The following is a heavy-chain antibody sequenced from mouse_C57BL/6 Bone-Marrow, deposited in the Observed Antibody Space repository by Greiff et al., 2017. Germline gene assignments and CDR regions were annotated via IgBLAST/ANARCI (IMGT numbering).Heavy chain of an antibody. V-gene: IGHV1-55*01. CDR2: IYPGSGST. Sequence: VQLQQSGAELVKPGASVKMSCKASGYTFTSYWITWVKQRPGQGLEWIGDIYPGSGSTNYNEKFKSKATLTVDTSSSTAYMQLSSLTSEDSAVYYCAREGIYYDYHWYFDVWGTGTTVTGSS. CDR1: GYTFTSYW. CDR3: AREGIYYDYHWYFDV. D-gene: IGHD2-4*01. J-gene: IGHJ1*03.